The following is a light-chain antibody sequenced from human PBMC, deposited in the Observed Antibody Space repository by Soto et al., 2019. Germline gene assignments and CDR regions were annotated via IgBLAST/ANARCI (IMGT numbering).Light chain of an antibody. Sequence: QSVLTQPPSASGTPGQRVSISCSGSSSNIGRNTVNWYQQLPGTAPKLLIYINNQRPSGVPDRFSGSKSGTSASLAINGLQSEDEADHFCPAWEDSLNGVVFGGGTKLTVL. CDR1: SSNIGRNT. V-gene: IGLV1-44*01. CDR3: PAWEDSLNGVV. CDR2: INN. J-gene: IGLJ2*01.